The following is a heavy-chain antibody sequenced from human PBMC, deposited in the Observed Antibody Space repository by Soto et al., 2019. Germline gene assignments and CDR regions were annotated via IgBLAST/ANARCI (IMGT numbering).Heavy chain of an antibody. J-gene: IGHJ5*02. D-gene: IGHD3-10*01. CDR1: GVSVSSGSHY. Sequence: SETLALTCTGSGVSVSSGSHYWNWIRQPPGKGLEWIGCVYYSGSTTYNPSLKSRVTISIDTSKNQFSLKLSSVTAADTAIYYCVKEGRLAVGGLDLWGQGALVTVSS. CDR3: VKEGRLAVGGLDL. V-gene: IGHV4-61*01. CDR2: VYYSGST.